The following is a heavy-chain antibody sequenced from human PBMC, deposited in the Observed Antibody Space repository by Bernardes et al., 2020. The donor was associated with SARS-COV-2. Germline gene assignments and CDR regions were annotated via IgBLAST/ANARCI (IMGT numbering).Heavy chain of an antibody. Sequence: GGSLRLSCAASGFTFDDYAMHWVRQAPGKGLEWVSGISWNSGSIGYADSVKGRFTISRDNAKNSLYLQMNSLRAEDTALYYCAKDRHYYDSSCSDYWGQGTLGTVSS. CDR2: ISWNSGSI. CDR1: GFTFDDYA. D-gene: IGHD3-22*01. J-gene: IGHJ4*02. V-gene: IGHV3-9*01. CDR3: AKDRHYYDSSCSDY.